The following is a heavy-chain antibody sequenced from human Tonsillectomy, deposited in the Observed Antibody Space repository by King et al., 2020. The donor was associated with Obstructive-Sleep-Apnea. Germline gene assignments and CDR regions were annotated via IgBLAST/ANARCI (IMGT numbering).Heavy chain of an antibody. D-gene: IGHD6-13*01. J-gene: IGHJ6*02. CDR3: TRRSEAAATGMDV. V-gene: IGHV3-73*01. CDR1: GFTFSVSA. Sequence: ESGGGLVQPGGSLKLSCAASGFTFSVSAMHWVRQASGKGLAWVGRIRSKSNNYATVYAASVKGRFTISRDDSKNTAYLQMNSLKTEDTAVYYCTRRSEAAATGMDVWGQGPTVIVSS. CDR2: IRSKSNNYAT.